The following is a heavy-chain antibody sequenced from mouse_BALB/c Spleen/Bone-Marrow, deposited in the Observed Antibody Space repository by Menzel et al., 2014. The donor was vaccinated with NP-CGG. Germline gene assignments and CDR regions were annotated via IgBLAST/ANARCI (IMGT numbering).Heavy chain of an antibody. Sequence: EVQLQESVTVLSRPGASVKMSCKASGYSFSTYWMHWVKQRPGQGLEWICAIYPGNSDSSYNQKFEGKAKLTAVTSASTAYMELISLTHEDSAVYYCTRRGSSAFPYWGQGTLVTVSA. V-gene: IGHV1-5*01. CDR2: IYPGNSDS. D-gene: IGHD1-1*01. CDR1: GYSFSTYW. CDR3: TRRGSSAFPY. J-gene: IGHJ3*01.